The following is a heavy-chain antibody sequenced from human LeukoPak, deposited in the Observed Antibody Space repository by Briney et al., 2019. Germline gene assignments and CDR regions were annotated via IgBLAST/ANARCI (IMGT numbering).Heavy chain of an antibody. J-gene: IGHJ4*02. Sequence: GGSLRLSCAASGFTFSSYAMSWVRQAPGKGLEWVSAISGSGGSTYYADSVKGRFTISRDNSKNTLYLQMNSLRAEDTAVYYCAKDMQWSSGYYQFDYWGQGTLVTVSS. V-gene: IGHV3-23*01. D-gene: IGHD3-22*01. CDR3: AKDMQWSSGYYQFDY. CDR2: ISGSGGST. CDR1: GFTFSSYA.